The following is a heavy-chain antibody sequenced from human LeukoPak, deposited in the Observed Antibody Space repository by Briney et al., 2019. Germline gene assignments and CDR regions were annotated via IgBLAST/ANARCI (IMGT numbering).Heavy chain of an antibody. CDR2: IHPSSSAT. CDR3: ARPRYASGRDALDL. Sequence: PGESLKISCRVSGDGFDNYWIGWVRHMSGEGLQWVAIIHPSSSATHYSPSFQGQVTLSVDKSINTAYLQWSSLKASDTAMYYCARPRYASGRDALDLWGQGTMVTVSS. J-gene: IGHJ3*01. V-gene: IGHV5-51*01. CDR1: GDGFDNYW. D-gene: IGHD3-16*01.